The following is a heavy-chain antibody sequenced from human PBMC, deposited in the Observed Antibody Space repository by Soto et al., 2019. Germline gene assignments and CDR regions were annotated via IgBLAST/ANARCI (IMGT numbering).Heavy chain of an antibody. V-gene: IGHV1-18*01. J-gene: IGHJ5*02. Sequence: ASVKVSCKASGYTFTSYGISWVRQAPGQGLEWMGWISAYNGNTNYAQKLQGRVTMTTDTSTSTAYMELRSLRSDDTALYYCAGGATRYCTNGVCPSWFDPWGQGTLVTVSS. CDR1: GYTFTSYG. CDR3: AGGATRYCTNGVCPSWFDP. CDR2: ISAYNGNT. D-gene: IGHD2-8*01.